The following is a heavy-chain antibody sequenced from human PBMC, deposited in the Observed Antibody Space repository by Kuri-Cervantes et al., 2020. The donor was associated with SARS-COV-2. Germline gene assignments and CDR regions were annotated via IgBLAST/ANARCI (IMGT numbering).Heavy chain of an antibody. Sequence: GGSLRLSCAASGFTFSSYAMHWVRQAPGKGLEWVAVISYDGSNKYYADSVKGRFTISRDNAKNSLYLQMNSLRAEDTAVYYCARGAGYYDLWNNYDMYFDLWGRGTLVTVSS. D-gene: IGHD3-3*01. CDR3: ARGAGYYDLWNNYDMYFDL. CDR2: ISYDGSNK. V-gene: IGHV3-30-3*01. CDR1: GFTFSSYA. J-gene: IGHJ2*01.